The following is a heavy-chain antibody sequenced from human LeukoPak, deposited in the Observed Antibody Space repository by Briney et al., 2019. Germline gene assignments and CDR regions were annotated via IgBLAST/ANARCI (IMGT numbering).Heavy chain of an antibody. J-gene: IGHJ4*02. CDR1: GFIFSSYS. D-gene: IGHD3-10*01. CDR2: ISSSGSTI. CDR3: ARDVYYGSGSPRLDY. Sequence: PGGSLRLSCAASGFIFSSYSMNWVRQAPGKGLGWVSYISSSGSTIYCADSVKGRFTISGDNAKNSLYLQMNSLRAEDTAVYYCARDVYYGSGSPRLDYWGQGTLVTVSS. V-gene: IGHV3-48*01.